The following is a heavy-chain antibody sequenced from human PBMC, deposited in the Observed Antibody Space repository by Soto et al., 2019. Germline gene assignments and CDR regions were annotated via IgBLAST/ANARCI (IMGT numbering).Heavy chain of an antibody. CDR2: IYYSGST. D-gene: IGHD1-26*01. J-gene: IGHJ5*02. CDR3: ATQGVGGSYVYTYDP. V-gene: IGHV4-39*02. CDR1: GCSISSSSYY. Sequence: QLQLQESGPGLVKPSETLSLTCTVSGCSISSSSYYWGWIRQPPGKGLEWIGSIYYSGSTYYNPSLKNRGTISVDTSKNPFSLKLSSVTAADTAVYYCATQGVGGSYVYTYDPWGQGTLVTVSS.